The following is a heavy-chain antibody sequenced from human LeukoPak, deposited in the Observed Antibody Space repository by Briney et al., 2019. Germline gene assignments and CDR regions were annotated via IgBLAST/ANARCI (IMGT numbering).Heavy chain of an antibody. V-gene: IGHV4-38-2*02. CDR2: IYHSGST. J-gene: IGHJ5*02. Sequence: SETLSLTCTVSVNSTSNGYYWGWIRQPPGKGLEWIGSIYHSGSTYYNPSLMSRVTISLDTSKNQFSLKLTSVTAADTAVYYCARGIGAAPNNWFDPWGQGTLVTVSS. CDR3: ARGIGAAPNNWFDP. CDR1: VNSTSNGYY. D-gene: IGHD6-13*01.